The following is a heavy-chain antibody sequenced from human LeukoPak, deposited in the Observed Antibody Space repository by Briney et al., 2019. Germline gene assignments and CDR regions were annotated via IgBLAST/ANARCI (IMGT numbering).Heavy chain of an antibody. D-gene: IGHD6-6*01. V-gene: IGHV3-23*01. CDR3: AKDGDSSSSGYYYFYMDV. CDR2: ISGSGGST. CDR1: GFTFSSYA. Sequence: GGSLRLSCADSGFTFSSYAMSWVRQAPGKGLEWVSAISGSGGSTYYADSVKGRFTISRDNSKNTLYLQMNSLRAEDTAVYYCAKDGDSSSSGYYYFYMDVWGKGTTVTVSS. J-gene: IGHJ6*03.